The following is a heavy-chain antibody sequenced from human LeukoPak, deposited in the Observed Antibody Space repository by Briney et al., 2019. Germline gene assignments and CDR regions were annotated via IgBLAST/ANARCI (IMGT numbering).Heavy chain of an antibody. CDR1: GGTFSSYA. CDR2: IIPIFGTA. V-gene: IGHV1-69*06. Sequence: SVKVSCKASGGTFSSYAISWVRQAPGQGLEWMGGIIPIFGTANYAQKFQGRVTITADKSTSTAYMELSSLRSDDTAVYYCAREFMTTIHLDYWGQGTLVTVSS. D-gene: IGHD3-16*01. CDR3: AREFMTTIHLDY. J-gene: IGHJ4*02.